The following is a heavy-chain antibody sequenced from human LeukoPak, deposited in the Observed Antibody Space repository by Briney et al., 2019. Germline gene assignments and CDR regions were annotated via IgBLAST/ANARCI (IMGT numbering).Heavy chain of an antibody. J-gene: IGHJ4*02. CDR2: IKEDGSEK. CDR1: GFAFSNYW. CDR3: ARDGYSSNSIVY. V-gene: IGHV3-7*01. Sequence: PGGSLRLSCVASGFAFSNYWMSWVRQAPEKGLEWVANIKEDGSEKQYMDSVKGRFTISRDNAKNSLFLEINSLRAEDTAVYYCARDGYSSNSIVYWSQGTLVTVSS. D-gene: IGHD4-23*01.